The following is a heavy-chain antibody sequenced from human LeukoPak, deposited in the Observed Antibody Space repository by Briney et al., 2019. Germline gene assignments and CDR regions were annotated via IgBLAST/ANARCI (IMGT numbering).Heavy chain of an antibody. CDR1: GFTFSSYA. Sequence: PRRSLRLSCAASGFTFSSYAMHWVRQAPGKGLERVAVISYDGSNKYYADSVKGRFTISRDNSKNTLYLQMDSLRAEDTAVYYCARQTGYSTWNGMDVWGQGTTVTVSS. CDR2: ISYDGSNK. D-gene: IGHD6-13*01. J-gene: IGHJ6*02. V-gene: IGHV3-30-3*01. CDR3: ARQTGYSTWNGMDV.